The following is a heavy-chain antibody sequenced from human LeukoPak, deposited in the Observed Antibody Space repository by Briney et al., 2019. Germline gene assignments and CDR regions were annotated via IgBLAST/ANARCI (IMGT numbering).Heavy chain of an antibody. CDR2: IYHSGST. J-gene: IGHJ6*02. CDR3: ARARRYYDILTGNYYYYGMDV. CDR1: DGSISSGGYS. V-gene: IGHV4-30-2*01. D-gene: IGHD3-9*01. Sequence: PSETLSLTCAVSDGSISSGGYSWSWTRQPPGKGLEWIGYIYHSGSTYYNPSLKSRVTISVDRSKNQFSLKLSSVTAADTAVYYCARARRYYDILTGNYYYYGMDVWGQGTTVTVSS.